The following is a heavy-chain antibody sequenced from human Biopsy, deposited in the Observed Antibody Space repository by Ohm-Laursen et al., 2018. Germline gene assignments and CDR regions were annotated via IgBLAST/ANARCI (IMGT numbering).Heavy chain of an antibody. CDR2: IKKKSNNDAT. Sequence: LRLSCAASGFNLSAFALHWVRQASGRGLGWVGRIKKKSNNDATAYAESMKGRFSIFRDDSKSASFLQMNSLKIEDTAVYFCTRSAGYGYDYWGQGILVTVSS. V-gene: IGHV3-73*01. CDR1: GFNLSAFA. D-gene: IGHD5-12*01. J-gene: IGHJ4*02. CDR3: TRSAGYGYDY.